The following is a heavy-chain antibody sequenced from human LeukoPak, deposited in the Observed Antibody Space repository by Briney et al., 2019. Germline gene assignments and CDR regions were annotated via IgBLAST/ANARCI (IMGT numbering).Heavy chain of an antibody. CDR1: GYTFTSYG. Sequence: GASVTVSCKASGYTFTSYGISWVRQAPGQGLEWMGWISAYNGNTNYAQKLQDRVTMTPDTSTSTAYMEMRSLRTDDTAVYYCARLSGGSCFDPWGQGTLVTVSS. J-gene: IGHJ5*02. D-gene: IGHD2-8*02. CDR3: ARLSGGSCFDP. V-gene: IGHV1-18*01. CDR2: ISAYNGNT.